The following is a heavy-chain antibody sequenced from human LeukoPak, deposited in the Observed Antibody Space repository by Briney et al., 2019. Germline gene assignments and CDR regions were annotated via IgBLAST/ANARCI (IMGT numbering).Heavy chain of an antibody. D-gene: IGHD2-2*02. V-gene: IGHV4-34*01. CDR2: INHSGST. Sequence: SETLSLTCAVYGGSFSGYYWSWIRQPPGKGLEWLGEINHSGSTSYNPSLKSRVTISVDTSKNQFSLKLSSVTAADTAVYYCARGVGGYCSSTSCYMPDFDYWGQGTLVTVSS. J-gene: IGHJ4*02. CDR1: GGSFSGYY. CDR3: ARGVGGYCSSTSCYMPDFDY.